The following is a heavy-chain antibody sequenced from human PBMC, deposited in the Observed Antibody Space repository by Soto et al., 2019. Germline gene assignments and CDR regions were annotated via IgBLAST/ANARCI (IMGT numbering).Heavy chain of an antibody. D-gene: IGHD3-10*01. CDR1: GGSISSYY. CDR3: ARVWGGAFDF. J-gene: IGHJ3*01. V-gene: IGHV4-59*01. CDR2: VYYSGST. Sequence: SETLSLTCTVSGGSISSYYWSWIRQPPGKGLEWIGYVYYSGSTNYNPSLKSRVTISVDTSKNQFSLKLSSVTAADTAVYYCARVWGGAFDFWGQGTMVTVSS.